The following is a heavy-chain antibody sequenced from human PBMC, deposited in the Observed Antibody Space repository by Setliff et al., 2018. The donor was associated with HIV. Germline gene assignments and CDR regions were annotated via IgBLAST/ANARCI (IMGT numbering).Heavy chain of an antibody. CDR1: GDSISSGGYY. Sequence: SETLSLTCTVSGDSISSGGYYWSWIRQHPGKGLEWIGYIYYSGSTYYNPSLKSRVTISVDTSKNQFSLKLSSVTAADTAVYYCARGSDYDSSGGRFDYWGQGTLVTVSS. J-gene: IGHJ4*02. D-gene: IGHD3-22*01. CDR3: ARGSDYDSSGGRFDY. V-gene: IGHV4-31*03. CDR2: IYYSGST.